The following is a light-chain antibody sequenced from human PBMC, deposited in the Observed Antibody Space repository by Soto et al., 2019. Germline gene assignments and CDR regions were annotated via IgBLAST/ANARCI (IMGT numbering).Light chain of an antibody. CDR3: HHYNSWPYT. Sequence: EIGMTRSPDTLSVSPGERATLSCRASQSVSSNLAWYQQKPGQAPRLLIYDASTMAPGFPARFSGSGSGTEFTLTISSLQSEDFAVYYCHHYNSWPYTFGQGTKVDIK. J-gene: IGKJ2*01. CDR2: DAS. V-gene: IGKV3-15*01. CDR1: QSVSSN.